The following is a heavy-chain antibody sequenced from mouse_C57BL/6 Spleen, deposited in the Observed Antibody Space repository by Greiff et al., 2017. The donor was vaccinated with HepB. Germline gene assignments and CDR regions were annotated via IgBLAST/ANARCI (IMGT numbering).Heavy chain of an antibody. J-gene: IGHJ1*03. D-gene: IGHD1-1*01. CDR2: INPGSGGT. CDR3: ARSDYGSSYWYFDV. CDR1: GYAFTNYL. Sequence: QVQLQQSGAELVRPGTSVKVSCKASGYAFTNYLIEWVKQRPGQGLEWIGVINPGSGGTNYNEKFKGKATLTADKSSSTAYMQLSSLTSEDSAVYFYARSDYGSSYWYFDVWGTGTTVTVSS. V-gene: IGHV1-54*01.